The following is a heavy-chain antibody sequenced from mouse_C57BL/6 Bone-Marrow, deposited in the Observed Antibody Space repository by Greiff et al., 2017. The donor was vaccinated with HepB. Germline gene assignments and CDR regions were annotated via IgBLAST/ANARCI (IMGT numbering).Heavy chain of an antibody. J-gene: IGHJ2*01. D-gene: IGHD1-1*01. CDR3: ARKSTIVAGLDY. CDR2: IDPSDSET. Sequence: QVQLQQPGAELVRPGSSVKLSCKASGYTFTSYWMHWVKQRPIQGLEWIGNIDPSDSETHYNQKFKDKATLTVDKSSSTAYMQLSSLTSEDSAVYYFARKSTIVAGLDYWGQGTTLTVSS. V-gene: IGHV1-52*01. CDR1: GYTFTSYW.